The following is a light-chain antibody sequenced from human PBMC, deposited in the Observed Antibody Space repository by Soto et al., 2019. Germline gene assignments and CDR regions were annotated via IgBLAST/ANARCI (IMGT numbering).Light chain of an antibody. CDR3: LSWDYSLNCHVV. V-gene: IGLV1-44*01. CDR2: GNN. CDR1: NSNIGTYH. J-gene: IGLJ2*01. Sequence: QSVLTQPPSASGTPGQRVAISCTGGNSNIGTYHVNWYQQLPGTTPKLLIYGNNQQPSGVPDRFSGSRSGTSASLAISGLPAEDAADDCCLSWDYSLNCHVVFGGGTKLTVL.